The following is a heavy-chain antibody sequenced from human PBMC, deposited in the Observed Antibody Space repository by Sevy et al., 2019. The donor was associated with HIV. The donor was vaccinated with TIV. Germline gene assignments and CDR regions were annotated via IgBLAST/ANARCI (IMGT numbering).Heavy chain of an antibody. J-gene: IGHJ4*01. Sequence: GGSLRLSCAASGFTFEDYGMSWVRQVPGKGPEWVSGINWNGGSTSYADSVRGRFTISRDNAKNSLFLQMKGLRADDTAFYYCARDPPSYYDYRTGYDDHWGQGTRVTVSS. V-gene: IGHV3-20*04. CDR3: ARDPPSYYDYRTGYDDH. CDR2: INWNGGST. CDR1: GFTFEDYG. D-gene: IGHD3-3*01.